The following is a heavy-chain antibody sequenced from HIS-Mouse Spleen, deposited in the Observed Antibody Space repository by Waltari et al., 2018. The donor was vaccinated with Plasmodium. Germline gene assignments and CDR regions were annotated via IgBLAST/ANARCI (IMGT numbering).Heavy chain of an antibody. Sequence: EVQLVASGGGLVQLGGSLGLPWASFGFTFIIHWMVWVRQAPGKGLEWVANIKQDGSEKYYVDSVKGRFTISRDNAKNSLYLQMNSRRAEDTAVYYCASSWYWYFDLWGRGTLVTVSS. CDR1: GFTFIIHW. CDR3: ASSWYWYFDL. V-gene: IGHV3-7*01. D-gene: IGHD6-13*01. J-gene: IGHJ2*01. CDR2: IKQDGSEK.